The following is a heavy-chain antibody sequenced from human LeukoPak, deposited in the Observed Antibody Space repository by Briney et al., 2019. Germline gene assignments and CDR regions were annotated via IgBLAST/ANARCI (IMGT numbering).Heavy chain of an antibody. V-gene: IGHV3-7*03. Sequence: GGSLRLSCEGSAFIFSGHWMNWVRQTPGKGLEWVASIKEDGSERQYVDSVKGRFSISRDNTKGSLFLQLNSLRAEDTAVYYCAKGEEFPPENWFDLWGQGTLVTVSS. D-gene: IGHD2/OR15-2a*01. CDR2: IKEDGSER. CDR3: AKGEEFPPENWFDL. CDR1: AFIFSGHW. J-gene: IGHJ5*02.